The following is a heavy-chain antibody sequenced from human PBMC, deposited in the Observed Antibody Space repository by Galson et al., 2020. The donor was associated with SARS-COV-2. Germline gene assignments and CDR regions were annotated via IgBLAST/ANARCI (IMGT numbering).Heavy chain of an antibody. V-gene: IGHV3-30*04. J-gene: IGHJ6*02. Sequence: SCAASGFTFNSYAIHWVRQAPGKGLEWVAVISYDGSNKNYAASVKGRFTISRDNPKNTLYLQMNSLRAEDTAVYYCARDKYSSSWRGGYYYYYGMDVWGQGTTVTVSS. D-gene: IGHD6-13*01. CDR3: ARDKYSSSWRGGYYYYYGMDV. CDR1: GFTFNSYA. CDR2: ISYDGSNK.